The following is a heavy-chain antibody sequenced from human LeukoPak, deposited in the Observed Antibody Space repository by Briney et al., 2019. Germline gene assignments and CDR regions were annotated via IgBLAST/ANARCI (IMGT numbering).Heavy chain of an antibody. Sequence: ASVKVSCKASGYTFTGYYMHWVRQAPGQGLEWMGWINPNSGGTNYAQKFQGRVTMTRDTSISTAYMELSRLRSDDTAVYYCARVAVGYYDSSGYSFDYWGQGTLVTVSS. CDR3: ARVAVGYYDSSGYSFDY. J-gene: IGHJ4*02. CDR1: GYTFTGYY. CDR2: INPNSGGT. V-gene: IGHV1-2*02. D-gene: IGHD3-22*01.